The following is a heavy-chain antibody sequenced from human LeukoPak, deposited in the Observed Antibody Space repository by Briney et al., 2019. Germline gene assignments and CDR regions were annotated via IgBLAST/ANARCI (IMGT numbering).Heavy chain of an antibody. CDR1: GGSISSSSYY. Sequence: SETLSLTCTVSGGSISSSSYYWGWIRQPPGKGLEWIGSIYYSGSTYYNPSLKSRVTISVDTSKNQFSLKLTAVTAADTAVYYCAREAGTTLNYYYYMDVWGKGTTVTVSS. J-gene: IGHJ6*03. CDR2: IYYSGST. V-gene: IGHV4-39*07. CDR3: AREAGTTLNYYYYMDV. D-gene: IGHD1-7*01.